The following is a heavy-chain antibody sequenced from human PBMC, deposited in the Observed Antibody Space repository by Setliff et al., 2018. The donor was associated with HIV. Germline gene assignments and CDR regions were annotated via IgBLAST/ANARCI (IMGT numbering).Heavy chain of an antibody. D-gene: IGHD6-19*01. CDR3: AGRIAVAKYYFDF. CDR1: GGSFSGYY. CDR2: IYHSGST. J-gene: IGHJ4*02. V-gene: IGHV4-34*01. Sequence: NPSETLSLTCAVYGGSFSGYYWSWLRQPPGKGLEWIGEIYHSGSTKYNPFLKSRVTISVDTSKNQFSLKLRSVTAADTAVYYCAGRIAVAKYYFDFWGQGTLVTVSS.